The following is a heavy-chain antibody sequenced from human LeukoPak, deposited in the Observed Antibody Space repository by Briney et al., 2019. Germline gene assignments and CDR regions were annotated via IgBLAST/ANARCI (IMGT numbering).Heavy chain of an antibody. CDR3: ARGFYYASGSYNFDY. D-gene: IGHD3-10*01. CDR2: IYTSGST. CDR1: GGSISSYY. J-gene: IGHJ4*02. V-gene: IGHV4-4*07. Sequence: SETLSLTCTVSGGSISSYYWSLIRQPAGKGLEWIGRIYTSGSTNSHPSLKSRVTISVDTSKNQFSLKLSSVTAADTAVYYCARGFYYASGSYNFDYWGQGTLVTVSS.